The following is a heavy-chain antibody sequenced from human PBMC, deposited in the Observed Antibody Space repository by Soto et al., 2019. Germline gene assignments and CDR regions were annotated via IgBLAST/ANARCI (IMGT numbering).Heavy chain of an antibody. Sequence: QVQLVQSGAEVKKPGASVKVSCKTSGYTFNNYGISWVRQAPGQGLEWMGWISDYNGNTNYPQKFQGRVTMTTDISTKTVYMVLTSLRSDDTAVYYCARDGYYGSESYGMDVWGRGTTVSVSS. D-gene: IGHD3-3*01. J-gene: IGHJ6*02. CDR3: ARDGYYGSESYGMDV. CDR1: GYTFNNYG. V-gene: IGHV1-18*01. CDR2: ISDYNGNT.